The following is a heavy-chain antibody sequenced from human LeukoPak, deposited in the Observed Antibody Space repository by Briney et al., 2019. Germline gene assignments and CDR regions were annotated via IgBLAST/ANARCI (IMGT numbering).Heavy chain of an antibody. CDR3: AKDLDTAMAIATPV. V-gene: IGHV3-9*01. CDR1: GFTFDDYA. J-gene: IGHJ4*02. D-gene: IGHD5-18*01. Sequence: GGSLRLSCAASGFTFDDYAMHWVRQAPGKGLEWVSGISWNSGSIGYADSVKGRFTVSRDNSKNTLYLQMNSLRAEDTAVYYCAKDLDTAMAIATPVWGQGTLVTVSS. CDR2: ISWNSGSI.